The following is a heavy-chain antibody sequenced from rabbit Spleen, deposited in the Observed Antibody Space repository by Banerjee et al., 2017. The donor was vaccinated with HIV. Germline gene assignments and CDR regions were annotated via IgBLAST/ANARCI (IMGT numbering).Heavy chain of an antibody. D-gene: IGHD7-1*01. V-gene: IGHV1S47*01. J-gene: IGHJ4*01. CDR1: GFDFSTYG. CDR2: IDPVFGST. CDR3: VREAGYAGYGDGNL. Sequence: QEQLVESGGGLVQPGGSLKLSCKASGFDFSTYGVSWVRQAPGKGLEWIGYIDPVFGSTVYASWVNGRFTISSDNAQNTLYLQLNSLTAADTATYFCVREAGYAGYGDGNLWGPGTLVTVS.